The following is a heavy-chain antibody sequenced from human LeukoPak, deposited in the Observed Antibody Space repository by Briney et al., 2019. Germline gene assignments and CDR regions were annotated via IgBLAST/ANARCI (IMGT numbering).Heavy chain of an antibody. J-gene: IGHJ6*02. Sequence: KPSETLSLTCTVSGGSISSSSYYWGWIRQPPGKGLEWIGYIYYSGRTNYNPSLKSRVAISVDTSKNQFSLKLNSVTAADTAVYYCARDKSVAVAGGLYYYFGMDVWGQGTTVTVSS. V-gene: IGHV4-61*01. CDR2: IYYSGRT. CDR1: GGSISSSSYY. D-gene: IGHD6-19*01. CDR3: ARDKSVAVAGGLYYYFGMDV.